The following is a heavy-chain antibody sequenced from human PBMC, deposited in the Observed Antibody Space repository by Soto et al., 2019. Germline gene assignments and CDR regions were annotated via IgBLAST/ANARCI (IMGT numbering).Heavy chain of an antibody. J-gene: IGHJ4*02. D-gene: IGHD2-8*01. CDR3: ARVVRLMLYSDY. V-gene: IGHV3-11*06. CDR1: GFTFSDYY. Sequence: QVQLVESGGGLVKPGGSLRLSCAASGFTFSDYYMSWIRQAPGKGLEWVSYIGPSSSYTNYADSVKGRFTISRDITKNSLYLQMNSLRAEDTAVYYCARVVRLMLYSDYWGQGTLVTVSS. CDR2: IGPSSSYT.